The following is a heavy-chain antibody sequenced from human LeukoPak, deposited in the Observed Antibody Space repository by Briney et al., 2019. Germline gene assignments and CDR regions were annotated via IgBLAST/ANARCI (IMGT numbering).Heavy chain of an antibody. D-gene: IGHD6-13*01. CDR3: ARAAGRTADAFDI. V-gene: IGHV3-21*01. Sequence: PGGSLRLSCAASGFTFSSYSMNWVRQAPGKGLEWVSSISSSSSYIYYADSVKGRFTISRDNAKNSLYLQMNSLRAEDTAVYYCARAAGRTADAFDIWGQGTMVTVSS. CDR2: ISSSSSYI. J-gene: IGHJ3*02. CDR1: GFTFSSYS.